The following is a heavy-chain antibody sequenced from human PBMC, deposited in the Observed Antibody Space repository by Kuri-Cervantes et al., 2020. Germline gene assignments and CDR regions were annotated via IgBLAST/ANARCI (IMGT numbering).Heavy chain of an antibody. J-gene: IGHJ5*02. CDR1: GYTFTSYW. CDR3: ARAGIAVAGKVAWFDP. D-gene: IGHD6-19*01. CDR2: IYPGDSDT. V-gene: IGHV5-51*01. Sequence: KVSCKASGYTFTSYWIGWVRQMPGKGLEWMGIIYPGDSDTRYSPSFQGQVTISADKSISTAYLQWSSLKASDTAMYYCARAGIAVAGKVAWFDPWGQGTLVTVSS.